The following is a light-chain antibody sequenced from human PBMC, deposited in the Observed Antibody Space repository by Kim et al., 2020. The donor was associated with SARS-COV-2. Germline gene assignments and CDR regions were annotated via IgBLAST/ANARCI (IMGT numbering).Light chain of an antibody. J-gene: IGKJ2*01. CDR1: QDISNY. V-gene: IGKV1-33*01. Sequence: DIQMTQSPSSLSASVGDRVTITCQASQDISNYLNWYQQKPGKAPKLLIYDPSNLETGVPSRFSGSGSGTDFSLTISSLQPEDIATYYCQHYDNVPPTFGQGTKLEI. CDR2: DPS. CDR3: QHYDNVPPT.